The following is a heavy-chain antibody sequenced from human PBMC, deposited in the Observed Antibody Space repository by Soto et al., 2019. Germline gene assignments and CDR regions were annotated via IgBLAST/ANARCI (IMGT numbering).Heavy chain of an antibody. CDR2: INQDGSET. V-gene: IGHV3-7*04. Sequence: EVQMVGSGGGLVQSGGSLKLSCEASGFTFGNYWMSWVRQAPGKGLEWVANINQDGSETHYGDSVRGRFSISRDNVRNSVYLQMNSLSAEDTAVYYCARYLSSGPIDYWGQGTLVTVSS. CDR3: ARYLSSGPIDY. CDR1: GFTFGNYW. J-gene: IGHJ4*02. D-gene: IGHD2-8*02.